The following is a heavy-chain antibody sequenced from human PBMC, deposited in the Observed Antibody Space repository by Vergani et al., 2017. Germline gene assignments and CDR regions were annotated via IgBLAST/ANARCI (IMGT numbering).Heavy chain of an antibody. J-gene: IGHJ6*03. D-gene: IGHD4-17*01. CDR2: INPNSGGT. CDR3: GRAGGPINGDKYYYYYYYMDV. Sequence: QVQLVQSGAEVKKPGASVKVSCKASGYTFTGYYMHWVRQAPGPGLEWMGWINPNSGGTNYGQKFPGWVTSTRDSSISTAYMELSRLRSDDTAVYYCGRAGGPINGDKYYYYYYYMDVWGKGTTVTVSS. V-gene: IGHV1-2*04. CDR1: GYTFTGYY.